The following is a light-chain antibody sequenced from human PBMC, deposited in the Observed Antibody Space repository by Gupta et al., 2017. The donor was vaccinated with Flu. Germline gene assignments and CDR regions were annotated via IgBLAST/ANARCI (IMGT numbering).Light chain of an antibody. CDR2: DAS. J-gene: IGKJ2*01. V-gene: IGKV3-11*01. Sequence: EIVLTQSPATLSLSPGDRAILSCRASQSVNIYLAWYQQKPGQPPRLLMFDASKRAAGIPPRFSGSGSGTDFTLTISTLEPEDFAVYYCQQRSGLPMYTFGQGTKLEI. CDR3: QQRSGLPMYT. CDR1: QSVNIY.